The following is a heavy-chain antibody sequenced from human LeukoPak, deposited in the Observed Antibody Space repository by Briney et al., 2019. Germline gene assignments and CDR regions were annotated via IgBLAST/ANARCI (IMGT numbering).Heavy chain of an antibody. Sequence: ASVKVSCKASGYTFTSYDINWVRQATGQGLEWMGWMNPNSGNTGYAQKFQGRVTVTRNTSISTAYMELSSLRSEDTAVYYCARLTVTTLGDTLVFDYWGQGTLVTVSS. D-gene: IGHD4-17*01. CDR3: ARLTVTTLGDTLVFDY. J-gene: IGHJ4*02. CDR1: GYTFTSYD. CDR2: MNPNSGNT. V-gene: IGHV1-8*01.